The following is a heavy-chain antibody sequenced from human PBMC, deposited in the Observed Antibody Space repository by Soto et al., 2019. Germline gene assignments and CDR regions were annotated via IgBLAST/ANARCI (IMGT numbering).Heavy chain of an antibody. CDR1: GGSISSCGYY. J-gene: IGHJ6*03. D-gene: IGHD3-10*01. CDR2: IYYSGST. Sequence: PSETLSLTCTVSGGSISSCGYYWSWIRQHPGKGLEWIGYIYYSGSTYYNPSLKSRVTISVDTSKNQFSLKLSSVTAADTAVYYCARGNYYYGSGSYFDYYMDVWGKGTTVTVSS. V-gene: IGHV4-31*03. CDR3: ARGNYYYGSGSYFDYYMDV.